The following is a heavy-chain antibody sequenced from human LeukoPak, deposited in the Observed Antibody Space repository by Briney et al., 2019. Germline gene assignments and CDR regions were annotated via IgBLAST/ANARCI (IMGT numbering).Heavy chain of an antibody. D-gene: IGHD6-13*01. CDR1: GGSISSYY. CDR2: IYTSGST. V-gene: IGHV4-4*09. CDR3: ARHGGSSWSFDY. J-gene: IGHJ4*02. Sequence: SETLSLTCTVSGGSISSYYWSWIRQPPGKGLEWIGYIYTSGSTNYNPSLKSRVTISVDTSKNQFSLKLSSVTAAYTAVYYCARHGGSSWSFDYWGQGTLVTVSS.